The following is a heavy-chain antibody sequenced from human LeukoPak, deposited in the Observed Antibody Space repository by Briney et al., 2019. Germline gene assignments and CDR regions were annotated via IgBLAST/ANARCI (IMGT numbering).Heavy chain of an antibody. D-gene: IGHD5-12*01. J-gene: IGHJ4*02. Sequence: SETLSLTCTVSGGSISSGDYYWSWIRQPPGKGLEWIGYIYYSGSTYYNPSLKSRVTISVDTSKNQFSQKLSSVTAADTAVYYCAREYRPRGYSGYDYVSFDYWGQGTLVTVSS. CDR1: GGSISSGDYY. CDR3: AREYRPRGYSGYDYVSFDY. CDR2: IYYSGST. V-gene: IGHV4-30-4*01.